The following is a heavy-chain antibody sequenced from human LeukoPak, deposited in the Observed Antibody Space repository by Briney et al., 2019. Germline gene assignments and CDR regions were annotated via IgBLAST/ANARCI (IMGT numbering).Heavy chain of an antibody. D-gene: IGHD3/OR15-3a*01. Sequence: GESLKISCKASGYSFTRYWIGWVRQKPGKGLERMGIIYPGDSDTRNRPSFQGQVTISADKSISTAYLQWSSLKASDTAMYYCARTTLDAFDIWGQGTMVTVSS. CDR3: ARTTLDAFDI. J-gene: IGHJ3*02. CDR2: IYPGDSDT. CDR1: GYSFTRYW. V-gene: IGHV5-51*01.